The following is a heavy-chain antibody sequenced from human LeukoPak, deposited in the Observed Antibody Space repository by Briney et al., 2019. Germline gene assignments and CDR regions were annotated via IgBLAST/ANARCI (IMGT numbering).Heavy chain of an antibody. J-gene: IGHJ4*02. CDR3: ARVEEGHFDY. CDR1: GFTVSSNY. Sequence: PGGSLRLSCAASGFTVSSNYMSWVRQAPGKGLEWVSVIYSGGSTYYADSVKGRFTISRDNSKNTLYLQMNSLRAEDTVVYYCARVEEGHFDYWGQGTLVTVSS. V-gene: IGHV3-53*01. CDR2: IYSGGST.